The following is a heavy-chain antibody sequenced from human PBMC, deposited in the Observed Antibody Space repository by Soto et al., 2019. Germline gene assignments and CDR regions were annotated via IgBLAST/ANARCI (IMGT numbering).Heavy chain of an antibody. CDR2: INAGNGNT. CDR1: GYTFTNYA. V-gene: IGHV1-3*01. Sequence: ASVKVSCKASGYTFTNYATHWVRQAPGQRLEWMGWINAGNGNTKYSQKFQGRVTITRDTSASTANMELGSLKSEDTAVYYCARAISSSFDDRRQGTLVTVSS. D-gene: IGHD6-13*01. CDR3: ARAISSSFDD. J-gene: IGHJ4*02.